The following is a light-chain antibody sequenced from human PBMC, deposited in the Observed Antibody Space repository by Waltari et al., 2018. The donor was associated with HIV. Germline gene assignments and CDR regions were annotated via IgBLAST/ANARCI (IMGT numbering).Light chain of an antibody. Sequence: DIQMTQFPSSLSASIGDKVIITCRASQDIGSYLNWYHRRPGKAPTLLIYVASNLQSAVPSRITGSGYGTEFTLTIANLQADDFGTYFCQQSYDVPRTFGQGTKVDLK. J-gene: IGKJ1*01. CDR3: QQSYDVPRT. CDR1: QDIGSY. CDR2: VAS. V-gene: IGKV1-39*01.